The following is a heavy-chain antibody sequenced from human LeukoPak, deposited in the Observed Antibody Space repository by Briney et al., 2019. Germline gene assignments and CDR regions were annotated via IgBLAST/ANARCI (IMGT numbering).Heavy chain of an antibody. J-gene: IGHJ4*02. CDR1: GYTFTSSA. D-gene: IGHD6-19*01. CDR2: INTNTGNP. CDR3: ATDLKKGDSGCFDY. Sequence: ASVKVSCRASGYTFTSSALNWVRQAPGQGLEWMGWINTNTGNPTYAQGFTGRFVFSLDTSVSTAYLQISSLKAEDTAVYYCATDLKKGDSGCFDYWGQGTLVTVSS. V-gene: IGHV7-4-1*02.